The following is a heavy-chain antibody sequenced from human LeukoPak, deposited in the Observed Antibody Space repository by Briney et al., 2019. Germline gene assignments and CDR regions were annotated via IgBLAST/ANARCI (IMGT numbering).Heavy chain of an antibody. CDR3: AREERSSSWVTFFDY. Sequence: SGGSLRLSCAASGFTFSSYSMNWVRQAPGKGLEWVSSISSSSSYIYYADSVQGRFTISRDNAKNSLYLQMNSLRAEDTAVYYCAREERSSSWVTFFDYWGQGTLVTVSS. CDR1: GFTFSSYS. V-gene: IGHV3-21*01. D-gene: IGHD6-13*01. J-gene: IGHJ4*02. CDR2: ISSSSSYI.